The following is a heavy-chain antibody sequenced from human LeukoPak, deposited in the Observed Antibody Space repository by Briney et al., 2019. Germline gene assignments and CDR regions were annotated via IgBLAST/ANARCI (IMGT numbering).Heavy chain of an antibody. V-gene: IGHV2-70*11. CDR3: ARTNRGYSYGSFDY. Sequence: SGPTLVNPTQTLTLTCTFSGFSLSTSGMCVSWIRQPPGKALEWLARIDWDDDKYYSTSLKTRLTISKDTSKNQVVLTMTNMDPVDTATYYCARTNRGYSYGSFDYWGQGTLVTVSS. D-gene: IGHD5-18*01. CDR2: IDWDDDK. J-gene: IGHJ4*02. CDR1: GFSLSTSGMC.